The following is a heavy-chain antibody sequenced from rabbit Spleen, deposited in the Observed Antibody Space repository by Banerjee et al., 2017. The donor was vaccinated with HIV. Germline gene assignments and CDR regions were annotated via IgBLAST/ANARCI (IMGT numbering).Heavy chain of an antibody. CDR2: INTATGKA. CDR3: TRDLTGVIGWNFNL. J-gene: IGHJ4*01. V-gene: IGHV1S45*01. CDR1: GFDFSNYG. D-gene: IGHD1-1*01. Sequence: QEQLKETGGGLVQPGGSLTLSCKASGFDFSNYGVSWVRQAPGKGLEWIACINTATGKAVYATWAKGRFTISRTSSTTVTLQMTSLTAADTATYFCTRDLTGVIGWNFNLWGQGTLVTVS.